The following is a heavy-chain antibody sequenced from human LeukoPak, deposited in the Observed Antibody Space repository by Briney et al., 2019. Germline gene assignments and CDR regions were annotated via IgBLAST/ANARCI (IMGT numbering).Heavy chain of an antibody. J-gene: IGHJ4*02. CDR3: VRSIYDRSGYPVKDY. D-gene: IGHD3-22*01. CDR1: GFTFDDYG. Sequence: PGGSLRLSCAASGFTFDDYGMSWVRQPPGKGLEWISGINYDGGSTAYADSGKGRFTISRDNAKNFLYLQMNSLRAEDTALYYCVRSIYDRSGYPVKDYWGQGTLVTVSS. V-gene: IGHV3-20*04. CDR2: INYDGGST.